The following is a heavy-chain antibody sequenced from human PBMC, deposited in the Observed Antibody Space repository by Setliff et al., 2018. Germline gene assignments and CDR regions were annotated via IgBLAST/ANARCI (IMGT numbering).Heavy chain of an antibody. CDR1: GGSISSGGYY. Sequence: SETLSLTCTVSGGSISSGGYYWSWIRQHPGMGLEWIGYIYYSESTYHNPSLKTLVTISVDTSKNQFSLKLSSVTAADTAVYYCARCSGSYDAFDIWGKGTTVTVS. J-gene: IGHJ3*02. CDR3: ARCSGSYDAFDI. V-gene: IGHV4-31*01. D-gene: IGHD1-26*01. CDR2: IYYSEST.